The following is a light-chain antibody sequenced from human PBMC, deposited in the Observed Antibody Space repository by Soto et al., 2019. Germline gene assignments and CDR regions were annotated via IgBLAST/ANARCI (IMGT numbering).Light chain of an antibody. J-gene: IGLJ1*01. CDR3: QTWGTGPFA. Sequence: QSVLTQSPSASASLGASVKLTCTLSSGHSSYAIAWHQQQPEKGPRYLMKLNNDGSHSKGDGIPDRFSGSSSGAERYLTISSLQSEDEADYYCQTWGTGPFAFGTGTKLTVL. CDR1: SGHSSYA. CDR2: LNNDGSH. V-gene: IGLV4-69*01.